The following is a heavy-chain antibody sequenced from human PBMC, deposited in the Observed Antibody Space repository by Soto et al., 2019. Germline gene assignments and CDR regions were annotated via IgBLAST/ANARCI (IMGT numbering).Heavy chain of an antibody. Sequence: SEPLSLTCTVSGCSINSYYWSWIRQPPGKGLEWIGYIYYSGITNYNPSLKSRVTILVDTSKNQFSLKLTSVTAADTAVYYCAREQHDTYDASGYYFNWFDPWGQGPLVTL. D-gene: IGHD3-22*01. V-gene: IGHV4-59*01. J-gene: IGHJ5*02. CDR3: AREQHDTYDASGYYFNWFDP. CDR2: IYYSGIT. CDR1: GCSINSYY.